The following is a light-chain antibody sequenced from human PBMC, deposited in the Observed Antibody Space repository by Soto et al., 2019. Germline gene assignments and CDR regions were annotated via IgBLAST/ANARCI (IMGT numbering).Light chain of an antibody. Sequence: EIVLTQSPGTLSLSPGERATLSCRASQSVSNNYLAWYQQKPGQAPRLLIYGASSRATGIPDRFSGSGSGTDFTLTISRLEPDDFAVYYCQQYGNSAWTFGQGTKVEIK. CDR2: GAS. CDR3: QQYGNSAWT. V-gene: IGKV3-20*01. CDR1: QSVSNNY. J-gene: IGKJ1*01.